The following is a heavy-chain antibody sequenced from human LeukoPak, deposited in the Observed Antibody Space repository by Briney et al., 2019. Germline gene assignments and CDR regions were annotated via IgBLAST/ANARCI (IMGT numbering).Heavy chain of an antibody. D-gene: IGHD6-13*01. J-gene: IGHJ4*02. CDR1: GGSISSSSYY. CDR3: ARVTGYMTEDYFDY. V-gene: IGHV4-39*07. Sequence: PSETLSLTCTVSGGSISSSSYYWGWIRQPPGKGLAWIGSIYYSGSTYYNPSLKSRVTISVDTSKNQFSLRLSSVTAADTAVYYCARVTGYMTEDYFDYWGQGTLITVSS. CDR2: IYYSGST.